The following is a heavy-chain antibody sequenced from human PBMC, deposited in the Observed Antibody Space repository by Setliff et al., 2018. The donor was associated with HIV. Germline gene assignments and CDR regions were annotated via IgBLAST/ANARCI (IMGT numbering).Heavy chain of an antibody. V-gene: IGHV4-34*01. CDR3: ARQYQLYGDTYRYFDF. CDR1: NGSFSGYY. J-gene: IGHJ4*02. Sequence: SETLSLTCAVYNGSFSGYYWTWIRQPPGKGLEWIGEINHSGSTNYSPSLKSRVTISVDASRNQFSLRLSSVTAADTAVYYCARQYQLYGDTYRYFDFWGQGTLVTVSS. D-gene: IGHD4-17*01. CDR2: INHSGST.